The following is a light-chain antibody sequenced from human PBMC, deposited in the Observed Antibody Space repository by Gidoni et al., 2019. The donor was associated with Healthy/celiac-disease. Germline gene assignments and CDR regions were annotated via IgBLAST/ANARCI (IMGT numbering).Light chain of an antibody. J-gene: IGKJ1*01. CDR2: GAS. Sequence: EIVLTQSPGTLSLSPGERATLSCRASQSVSSSYLAWYQKKPGQAPRLLIYGASSRATGIPDRFSGSGSGTDFTLTISRLEPEDFAVYYCQQLRTFGQGTKVEIK. CDR3: QQLRT. CDR1: QSVSSSY. V-gene: IGKV3-20*01.